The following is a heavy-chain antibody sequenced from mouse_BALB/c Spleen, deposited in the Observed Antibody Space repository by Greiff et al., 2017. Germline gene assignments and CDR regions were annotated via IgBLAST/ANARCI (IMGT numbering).Heavy chain of an antibody. CDR3: TREGLGYYAMDY. CDR2: ISSGSSYT. CDR1: GFTFSSYT. J-gene: IGHJ4*01. Sequence: EVQLVESGGGLVKPGGSLKLSCAASGFTFSSYTMSWVRQTPEKRLEWVATISSGSSYTYYPDSVKGRFTISRDNAKNTLYLQMSSLKSEDTAMYYCTREGLGYYAMDYWGQGTSVTVSS. V-gene: IGHV5-6-4*01.